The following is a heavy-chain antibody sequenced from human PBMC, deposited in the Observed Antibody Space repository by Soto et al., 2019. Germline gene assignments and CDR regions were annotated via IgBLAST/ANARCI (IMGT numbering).Heavy chain of an antibody. D-gene: IGHD7-27*01. J-gene: IGHJ4*02. CDR2: ISGSGGRT. Sequence: GGSLRLSCAASGFTFSSYAMSWVRQAPGKGLEWVSAISGSGGRTYYADSVKGRFTISRDNSKNTLYLQMNSLRAEDTAVYYCAKGTGDLTRSYYFDYWGQGTLVTVSS. CDR3: AKGTGDLTRSYYFDY. V-gene: IGHV3-23*01. CDR1: GFTFSSYA.